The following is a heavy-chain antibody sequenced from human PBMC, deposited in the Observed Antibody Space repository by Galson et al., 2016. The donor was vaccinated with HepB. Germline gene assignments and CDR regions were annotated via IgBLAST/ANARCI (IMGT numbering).Heavy chain of an antibody. J-gene: IGHJ4*02. Sequence: SLRLSCAVSGFSFSDYAMHWVRQAPGKGLECVAVISYDGRDKYYADSVRGRFTISRDNSKNTLDLQMNSLRVEDTAVYYCARCIRASVAVSDYWGRGTLVTVA. CDR2: ISYDGRDK. V-gene: IGHV3-30*03. D-gene: IGHD2-21*01. CDR3: ARCIRASVAVSDY. CDR1: GFSFSDYA.